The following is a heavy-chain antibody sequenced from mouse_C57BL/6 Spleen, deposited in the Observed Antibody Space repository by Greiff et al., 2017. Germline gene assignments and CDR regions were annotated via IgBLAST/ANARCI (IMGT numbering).Heavy chain of an antibody. Sequence: EVKLMESGGGLVKPGGSLKLSCAASGFTFSDYGMHWVRQAPEKGLEWVAYISSGSSTIDYADTVKGRFTISRDNAKKTLFLQMTSLRSEDTAMYYCAKAGSYYAMDYWGQGTSVTVSS. D-gene: IGHD1-1*02. V-gene: IGHV5-17*01. CDR3: AKAGSYYAMDY. J-gene: IGHJ4*01. CDR2: ISSGSSTI. CDR1: GFTFSDYG.